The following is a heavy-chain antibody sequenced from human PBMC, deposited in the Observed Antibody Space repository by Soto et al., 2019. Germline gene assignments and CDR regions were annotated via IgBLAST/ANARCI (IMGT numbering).Heavy chain of an antibody. J-gene: IGHJ2*01. CDR3: TPRYKWNYWPGWYFEY. D-gene: IGHD1-7*01. CDR2: IKSKTDGGTT. CDR1: GFTFSNAW. Sequence: EVQLVESGGGLVKPGGSLRLSCAASGFTFSNAWMSWVRQAPGKGLEWVGRIKSKTDGGTTDYAAPVKGSFTISIDYSQDALNLQMDSLQTGETAVYYGTPRYKWNYWPGWYFEYWCRGTLVTVS. V-gene: IGHV3-15*01.